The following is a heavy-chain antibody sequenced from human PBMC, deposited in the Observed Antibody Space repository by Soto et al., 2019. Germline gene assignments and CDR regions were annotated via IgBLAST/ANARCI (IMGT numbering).Heavy chain of an antibody. CDR3: ARQGEYNYGSNDY. D-gene: IGHD5-18*01. CDR1: GYRFTNYW. J-gene: IGHJ4*02. CDR2: IYPTDSDT. Sequence: EVQLVQSGAEVKKPGESLKISCKGSGYRFTNYWLGWVRQMPGKGLEWMGIIYPTDSDTRYSPSFQGQVTMSADKSINTAYLQWSSLKASDSGVYYCARQGEYNYGSNDYWGQGTLVTVSS. V-gene: IGHV5-51*01.